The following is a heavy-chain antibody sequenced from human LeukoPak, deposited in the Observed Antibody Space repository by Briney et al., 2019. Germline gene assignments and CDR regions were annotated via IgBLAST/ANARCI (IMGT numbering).Heavy chain of an antibody. CDR2: IYISGST. D-gene: IGHD4-17*01. Sequence: SETLSLTCTVSGGSMRSYYWSWIRQPAGKGLGWIGRIYISGSTNYNPSLKSRVTMSVDTSKNQFSLKLSSVTAADTAVYYCARDLVNDYGDYFDYWGQGTLVTVSS. CDR1: GGSMRSYY. J-gene: IGHJ4*02. CDR3: ARDLVNDYGDYFDY. V-gene: IGHV4-4*07.